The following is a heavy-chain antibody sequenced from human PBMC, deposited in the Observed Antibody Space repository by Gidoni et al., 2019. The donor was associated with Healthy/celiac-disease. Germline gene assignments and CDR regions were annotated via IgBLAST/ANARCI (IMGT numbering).Heavy chain of an antibody. CDR1: GYTFTSYY. CDR3: ARDSFLYDFWSGYYMRLGYFQH. J-gene: IGHJ1*01. V-gene: IGHV1-46*01. D-gene: IGHD3-3*01. Sequence: QVQLVQSGAEVKKPGASVKVSCKASGYTFTSYYMHWVRQAPGQGLEWMGIINPSGGSTSYAQKFQGRVTMTRDTSTSTVYMELSSLRSEDTAVYYCARDSFLYDFWSGYYMRLGYFQHWGQGTLVTVSS. CDR2: INPSGGST.